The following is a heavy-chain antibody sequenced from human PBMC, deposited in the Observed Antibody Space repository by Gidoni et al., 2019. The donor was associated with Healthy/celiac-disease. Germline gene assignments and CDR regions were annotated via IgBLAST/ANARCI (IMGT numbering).Heavy chain of an antibody. D-gene: IGHD7-27*01. CDR3: ARGSRIWGLGIPYFDY. J-gene: IGHJ4*02. CDR1: GFTVSSNY. V-gene: IGHV3-53*01. Sequence: EVQLVESGGGLIQPGGSLRLSCAASGFTVSSNYMSWVRQAPGKGLEWVSVIYSGGSTYYADSVKGRFTISRDNSKNTLYLQMNSLRAEDTAVYYCARGSRIWGLGIPYFDYWGQGTLVTVSS. CDR2: IYSGGST.